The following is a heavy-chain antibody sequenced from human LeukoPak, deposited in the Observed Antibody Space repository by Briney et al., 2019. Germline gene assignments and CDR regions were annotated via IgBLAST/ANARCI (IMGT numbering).Heavy chain of an antibody. CDR2: IYYSGST. Sequence: SETLSLTCTVSGGSISSSSYYWGWIRQPPGKGLEWIGSIYYSGSTYYNPSLKSRVTISVDTSKNQFSLKLSSVTAADTAVYYCAREVSGWYRGTYYFDYWGQGTLVTVSS. CDR1: GGSISSSSYY. D-gene: IGHD6-19*01. CDR3: AREVSGWYRGTYYFDY. J-gene: IGHJ4*02. V-gene: IGHV4-39*07.